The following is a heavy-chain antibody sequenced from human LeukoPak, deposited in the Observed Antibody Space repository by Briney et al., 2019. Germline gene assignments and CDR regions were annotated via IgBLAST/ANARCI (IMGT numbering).Heavy chain of an antibody. V-gene: IGHV3-48*03. J-gene: IGHJ4*02. CDR1: GFTFSTYE. CDR2: ISGSGRTI. Sequence: GGSLRLSCAASGFTFSTYEMNWVRQAPGKGLEWVSYISGSGRTIYYADSVKGRFTISRDNAKNSLYLQMNSLRTEDTAVYYCASSTAIGYWGQGTLVTVSS. CDR3: ASSTAIGY.